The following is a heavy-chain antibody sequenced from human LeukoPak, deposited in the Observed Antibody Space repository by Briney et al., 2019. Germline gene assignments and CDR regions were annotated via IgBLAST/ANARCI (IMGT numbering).Heavy chain of an antibody. CDR2: IRYDGSNK. V-gene: IGHV3-30*02. Sequence: GGSLRLSCAASGFTFSGSGMHWVRQAPGKGLEWVTFIRYDGSNKYYTDSAEGRFTISRDNSKNTLYLQMDSLRAEDTAVYYCARDYDFWSGYYSPTRGYFGYWGQGTLVTVSS. CDR1: GFTFSGSG. J-gene: IGHJ4*02. D-gene: IGHD3-3*01. CDR3: ARDYDFWSGYYSPTRGYFGY.